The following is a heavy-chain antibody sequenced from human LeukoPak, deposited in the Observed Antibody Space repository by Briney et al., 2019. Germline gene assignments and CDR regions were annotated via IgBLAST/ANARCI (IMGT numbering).Heavy chain of an antibody. V-gene: IGHV1-69*13. D-gene: IGHD2-8*01. CDR1: GGTFSSYA. J-gene: IGHJ4*02. CDR3: ASSDLGYCTNGVCLPIDY. Sequence: SVKVSRKASGGTFSSYAISWVRQAPGQGLEWMGGIIPIFGTANYAQKFQGRVTITADESTSTAYMELSSLRSEDTAVYYCASSDLGYCTNGVCLPIDYWGQGTLVTVSS. CDR2: IIPIFGTA.